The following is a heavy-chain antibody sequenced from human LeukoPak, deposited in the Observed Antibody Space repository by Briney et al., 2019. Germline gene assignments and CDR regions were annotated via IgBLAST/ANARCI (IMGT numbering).Heavy chain of an antibody. CDR1: GFTFSDYW. CDR2: IKQDGSEK. V-gene: IGHV3-7*01. CDR3: AIMTTYYDSSAYYPFQH. Sequence: PRGSLRLSCAASGFTFSDYWMTWVRQAPGKGLEWVANIKQDGSEKFYVDSVKGRFTISRDNAKNSVFLQINSLRDEDTAVYYCAIMTTYYDSSAYYPFQHWGQGTLVTVSS. D-gene: IGHD3-22*01. J-gene: IGHJ1*01.